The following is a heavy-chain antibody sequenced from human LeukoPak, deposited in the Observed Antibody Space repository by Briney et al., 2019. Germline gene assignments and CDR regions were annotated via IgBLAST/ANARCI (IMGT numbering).Heavy chain of an antibody. CDR2: INPNSGGT. J-gene: IGHJ6*03. Sequence: GASVKVSCKASGYTFTGYYMHWVRQAPGQGLEWMGWINPNSGGTNYAQKFQGRVTMTRDTSISTAYMELSRLRSDDTAVYYCATHDLGYCSSTSCYGGEYYYYYMDVWGKGTTVTVSS. D-gene: IGHD2-2*01. CDR3: ATHDLGYCSSTSCYGGEYYYYYMDV. CDR1: GYTFTGYY. V-gene: IGHV1-2*02.